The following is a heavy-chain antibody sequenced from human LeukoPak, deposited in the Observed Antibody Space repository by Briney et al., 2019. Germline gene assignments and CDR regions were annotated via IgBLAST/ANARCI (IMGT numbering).Heavy chain of an antibody. Sequence: ASVKVSCKASGYTFTSYGISWVRQAPRQGLEWMGWISAYNGNTNYAQKPQGRVTMTTDTSTSTAYMELRSLRSDDTAVYYCARDHRDDYGDYGLVGDWYFDLWGRGTLVTVSS. CDR3: ARDHRDDYGDYGLVGDWYFDL. CDR1: GYTFTSYG. V-gene: IGHV1-18*01. CDR2: ISAYNGNT. D-gene: IGHD4-17*01. J-gene: IGHJ2*01.